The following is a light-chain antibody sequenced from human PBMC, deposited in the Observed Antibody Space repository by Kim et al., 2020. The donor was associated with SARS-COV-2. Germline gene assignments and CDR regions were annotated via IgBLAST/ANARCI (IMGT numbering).Light chain of an antibody. V-gene: IGKV3-11*01. CDR3: QQRSNLPYT. CDR2: DAS. CDR1: QSVSSY. Sequence: EIVLTQSPATLSLSPGERATLSCRASQSVSSYLACYQQKPGQDPRLLIYDASNRATGIPARFSGSGSWTDFTLTISSLEPEEFAVYYCQQRSNLPYTFVQRTKLLI. J-gene: IGKJ2*01.